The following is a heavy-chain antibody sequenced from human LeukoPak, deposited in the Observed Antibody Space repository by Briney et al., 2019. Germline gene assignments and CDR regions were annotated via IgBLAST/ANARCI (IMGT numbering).Heavy chain of an antibody. CDR1: GYSFTSYW. D-gene: IGHD4-23*01. CDR3: GKVVTVDIYRIDY. J-gene: IGHJ4*02. Sequence: GESLKISCKGSGYSFTSYWIGWVRQAPGKGLEWVSAISGSGGSTYYADSVKGRFTISRDNSKNTLYLQMNSLRAEDTAVYYCGKVVTVDIYRIDYWGQGTLVTVSS. CDR2: ISGSGGST. V-gene: IGHV3-23*01.